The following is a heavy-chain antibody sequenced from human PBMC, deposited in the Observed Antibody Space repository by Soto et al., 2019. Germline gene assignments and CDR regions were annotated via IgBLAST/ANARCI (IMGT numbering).Heavy chain of an antibody. V-gene: IGHV4-61*01. J-gene: IGHJ6*02. CDR3: ARSRSDSAGRRLGRRLDV. Sequence: QVQLQESGPGLVNPSVTLSLICSVSGDYVTFGHHYWSWIRLPPGKGLEWIGHISLTGAANYSPSIENPVTVSVNFSRGQVNLNLNSVTAADSAVYYGARSRSDSAGRRLGRRLDVWGQGTPVTVSS. D-gene: IGHD3-10*01. CDR1: GDYVTFGHHY. CDR2: ISLTGAA.